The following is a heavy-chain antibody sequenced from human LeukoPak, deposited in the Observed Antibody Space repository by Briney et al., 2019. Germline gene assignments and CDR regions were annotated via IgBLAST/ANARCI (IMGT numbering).Heavy chain of an antibody. V-gene: IGHV4-34*01. CDR2: INHSGRT. Sequence: SETLSLTCAVYGGSLSCYHWSWIRQPPGKGLEWIGEINHSGRTNYNPSLKSRVTISVDTSKNQFSLKLSSVTAADTAVYYCARGSAAPLCYCGQGTLVTVSS. J-gene: IGHJ4*02. D-gene: IGHD6-13*01. CDR3: ARGSAAPLCY. CDR1: GGSLSCYH.